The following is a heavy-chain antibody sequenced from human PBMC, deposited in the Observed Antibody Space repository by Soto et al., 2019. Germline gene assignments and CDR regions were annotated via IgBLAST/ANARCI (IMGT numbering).Heavy chain of an antibody. J-gene: IGHJ4*02. CDR2: IGAYNGNT. V-gene: IGHV1-18*04. Sequence: ASVKVSCKASGYTFTSYGISWVRQAPGQGLEWMGWIGAYNGNTNYAQKLQGRVTMTTDTSTSTAYMELRSLRSDGTAVYYCARNSIAVAGIPYFDYWGQGTLVTVSS. CDR3: ARNSIAVAGIPYFDY. D-gene: IGHD6-19*01. CDR1: GYTFTSYG.